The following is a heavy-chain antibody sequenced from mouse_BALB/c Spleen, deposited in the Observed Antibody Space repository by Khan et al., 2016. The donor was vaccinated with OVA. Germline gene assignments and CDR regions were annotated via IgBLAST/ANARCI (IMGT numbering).Heavy chain of an antibody. D-gene: IGHD2-3*01. J-gene: IGHJ2*01. CDR3: ARTAYDGYYDY. CDR2: ISTYSGNT. V-gene: IGHV1S137*01. Sequence: QVQLQQSGPELVRPGVSVKISCKGSGYTFTDYAIYWVKQSHAKSLEWVGLISTYSGNTNYNQKFKVKATMTVDKSSSTAYMELARLTSEDSAIYYCARTAYDGYYDYWGQGTTLTVSA. CDR1: GYTFTDYA.